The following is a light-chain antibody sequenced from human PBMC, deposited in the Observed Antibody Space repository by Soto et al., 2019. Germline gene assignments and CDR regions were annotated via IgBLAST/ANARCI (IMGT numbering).Light chain of an antibody. CDR2: AAS. J-gene: IGKJ1*01. CDR1: QSVTSNY. Sequence: EVVLTQSPGTVSLSPGERATLSCRASQSVTSNYLAWYQQKPGQAPRLLIYAASSRATGIPDRFSGSGSGTAFTLSISRLAAEGVAVYYCHQYGSSITWTFGQGTKVEIK. V-gene: IGKV3-20*01. CDR3: HQYGSSITWT.